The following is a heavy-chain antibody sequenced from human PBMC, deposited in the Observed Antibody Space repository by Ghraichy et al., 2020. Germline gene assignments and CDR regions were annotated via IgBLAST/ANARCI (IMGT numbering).Heavy chain of an antibody. V-gene: IGHV4-59*01. D-gene: IGHD6-6*01. CDR2: IYYSGST. J-gene: IGHJ4*02. CDR3: ARPQFEYSSSPFDY. CDR1: GGSISSYY. Sequence: SETLSLTCTVSGGSISSYYWSWIRQPPGKGLEWIGYIYYSGSTNYNPSLKSRVTISVDTSKNQFSLKLSSVTAADTAVYYCARPQFEYSSSPFDYWGQGTLVTVSS.